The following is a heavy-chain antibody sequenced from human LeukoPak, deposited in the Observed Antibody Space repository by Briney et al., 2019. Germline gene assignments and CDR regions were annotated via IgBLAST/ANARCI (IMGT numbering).Heavy chain of an antibody. V-gene: IGHV3-15*01. CDR1: GFTFRNAY. Sequence: GGSLRLSCAASGFTFRNAYMSWVRQAPGKGLEWVGLIKSKPGGETTDYAAPVRGRFTISRDDSKDTVYLQMNDLRTEDTAVYYCTTHNDDSGADGDFDYWGQGTLVTVSS. CDR2: IKSKPGGETT. D-gene: IGHD3-22*01. CDR3: TTHNDDSGADGDFDY. J-gene: IGHJ4*02.